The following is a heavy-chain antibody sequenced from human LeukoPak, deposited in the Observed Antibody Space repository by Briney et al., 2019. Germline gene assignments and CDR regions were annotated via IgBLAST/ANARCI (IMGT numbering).Heavy chain of an antibody. D-gene: IGHD3-10*01. CDR2: INSDGSST. CDR3: ARGSKSAFDI. Sequence: GGSLRLSCAASGFTFSSYWMRWVRHAPGKGLVWVSRINSDGSSTIYADSVKGRFTISRDNAKNTLYLQMNSLRAEDTAVYYCARGSKSAFDIWGQGTMVTASS. J-gene: IGHJ3*02. V-gene: IGHV3-74*01. CDR1: GFTFSSYW.